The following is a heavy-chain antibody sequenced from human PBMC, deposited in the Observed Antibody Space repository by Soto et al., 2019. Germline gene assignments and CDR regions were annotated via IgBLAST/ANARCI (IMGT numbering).Heavy chain of an antibody. V-gene: IGHV1-69*04. CDR3: AREYYYDSSGGEYFDY. CDR2: IIPILGIA. Sequence: ASVKVSCKASGGTFSSYTISWVRQAPGQGLEWMGRIIPILGIANYAQKFQGRVTITADKSTSTAYMELSSLRSEDTAVYYCAREYYYDSSGGEYFDYWGQGTLVTVSS. J-gene: IGHJ4*02. CDR1: GGTFSSYT. D-gene: IGHD3-22*01.